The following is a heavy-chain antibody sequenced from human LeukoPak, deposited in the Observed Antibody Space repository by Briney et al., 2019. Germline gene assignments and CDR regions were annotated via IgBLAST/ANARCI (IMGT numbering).Heavy chain of an antibody. CDR3: ARETYYYDSSGYYPRAFDI. V-gene: IGHV3-21*01. CDR2: ISSSSYI. J-gene: IGHJ3*02. CDR1: GFTFSSYS. D-gene: IGHD3-22*01. Sequence: PGGSLRLSCAASGFTFSSYSINWVRQAPGKGLEWVSSISSSSYIYYADSVKGRFTVSRDNAKNTLYLQMNSLRAEDTAVYYCARETYYYDSSGYYPRAFDIWGQGTMVTVSS.